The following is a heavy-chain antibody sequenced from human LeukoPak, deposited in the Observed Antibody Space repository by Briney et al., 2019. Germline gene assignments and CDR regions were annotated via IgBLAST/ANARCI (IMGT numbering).Heavy chain of an antibody. CDR2: INQDGSTK. V-gene: IGHV3-7*01. CDR1: GFTFSNYL. D-gene: IGHD6-19*01. CDR3: ARYSSGWAYYYYYYMDV. J-gene: IGHJ6*03. Sequence: GGSLRLSCAASGFTFSNYLMNWVRQAPGKGLEWVANINQDGSTKNYVDSVKGRFTISRDNAKDSLYLQMNSLRAEDTAVYYCARYSSGWAYYYYYYMDVWGKGTTVTVSS.